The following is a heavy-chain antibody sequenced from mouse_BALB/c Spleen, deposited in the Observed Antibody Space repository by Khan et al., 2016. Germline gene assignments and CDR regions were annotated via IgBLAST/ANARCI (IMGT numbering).Heavy chain of an antibody. CDR3: AGHYSYAMDY. Sequence: VQLQQSGAELVKPGASVKLSCTASGFNIKDTYMHWVKQRPEQGLEWIGRIDPANGNTKYDPKFQGKATITADTSSNTAYLQLSSLTSEDTAVRYCAGHYSYAMDYWGQGTSVTVSS. D-gene: IGHD1-2*01. CDR1: GFNIKDTY. V-gene: IGHV14-3*02. CDR2: IDPANGNT. J-gene: IGHJ4*01.